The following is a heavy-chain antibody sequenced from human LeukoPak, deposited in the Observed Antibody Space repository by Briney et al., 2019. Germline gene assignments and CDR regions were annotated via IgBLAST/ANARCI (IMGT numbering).Heavy chain of an antibody. CDR1: GYTFTGYY. V-gene: IGHV1-2*02. J-gene: IGHJ3*02. D-gene: IGHD5-24*01. Sequence: GASVKVSCKASGYTFTGYYMHWVRRAPGQGPEWMGWINPNSGGTNYAQKFQGRVTMTRDTSISTAYMELSRLRSDDTAVYYCAREVEDDAFDIWGQGTMVTVSS. CDR2: INPNSGGT. CDR3: AREVEDDAFDI.